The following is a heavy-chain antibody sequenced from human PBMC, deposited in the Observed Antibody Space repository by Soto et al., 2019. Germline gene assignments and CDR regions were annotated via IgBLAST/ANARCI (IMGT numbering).Heavy chain of an antibody. J-gene: IGHJ6*02. CDR3: ARVDCSSTSCYTGPYYYGMDV. CDR2: IYYSGST. Sequence: SETLSLTCTVSGGSISSGGYYWSWIRQHPGKGLEWIGYIYYSGSTYYNPSLKSRVTISVDTSKNQFSLKLSSVTAADTAVYYCARVDCSSTSCYTGPYYYGMDVWGQGTTGTVSS. CDR1: GGSISSGGYY. D-gene: IGHD2-2*02. V-gene: IGHV4-31*03.